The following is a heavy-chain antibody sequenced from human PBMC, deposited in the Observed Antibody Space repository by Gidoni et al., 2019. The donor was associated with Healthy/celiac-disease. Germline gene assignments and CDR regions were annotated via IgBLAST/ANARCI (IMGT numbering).Heavy chain of an antibody. V-gene: IGHV3-30-3*01. Sequence: QVQLVESGGGGVQPGRSLRLSCAASGFTFSSYAMHWVRQAPGKGLEWVAVISYDGRNKYYADSVKGRFTISRDNSKNTLYLQMISLRSEYTAVYYCASYCSGGSCYGGFDYWGQGTLVTVSS. D-gene: IGHD2-15*01. CDR3: ASYCSGGSCYGGFDY. CDR2: ISYDGRNK. CDR1: GFTFSSYA. J-gene: IGHJ4*02.